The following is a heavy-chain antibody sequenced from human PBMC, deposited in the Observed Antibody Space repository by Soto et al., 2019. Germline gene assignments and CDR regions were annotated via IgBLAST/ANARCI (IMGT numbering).Heavy chain of an antibody. CDR2: IYYSGST. V-gene: IGHV4-31*03. J-gene: IGHJ6*03. Sequence: SETLSLTCTVSGGSISSGGYYWSWIRQHPGKGLEWIGYIYYSGSTYYNPSLKSRVTISVDTSKNQFSLKLSSVTAADTAVYYCARALSHYDFWSGGRGYYYYMDVWGKGTTVTVSS. D-gene: IGHD3-3*01. CDR1: GGSISSGGYY. CDR3: ARALSHYDFWSGGRGYYYYMDV.